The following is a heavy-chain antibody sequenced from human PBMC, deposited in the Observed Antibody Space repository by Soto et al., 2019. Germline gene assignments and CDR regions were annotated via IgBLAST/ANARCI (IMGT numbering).Heavy chain of an antibody. J-gene: IGHJ5*02. CDR2: ISYNGGSK. CDR1: GFTVSDTG. CDR3: AKDLYSSGWYNYFAP. D-gene: IGHD6-19*01. Sequence: GGSLRLSCVGSGFTVSDTGMHWVRQAPGKGLEWVAMISYNGGSKQHKESVKGRFTISRDNSENTVYLLMDSLRAEDTAVYFCAKDLYSSGWYNYFAPWGQGTPVTVSS. V-gene: IGHV3-30*18.